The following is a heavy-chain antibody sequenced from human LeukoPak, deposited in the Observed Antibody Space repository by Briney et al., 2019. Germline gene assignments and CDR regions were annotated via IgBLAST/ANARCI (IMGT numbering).Heavy chain of an antibody. Sequence: GRSLRLSCAASGFTFSTYGMHWVRQAPGKGLEWVAVISYDGSNKYYADSVKGRFTISRDNSKNTLYLQMNSLRAEDTAVYYCAREDNWGNYFDYWGQGTLVTVSS. CDR3: AREDNWGNYFDY. D-gene: IGHD7-27*01. CDR2: ISYDGSNK. J-gene: IGHJ4*02. CDR1: GFTFSTYG. V-gene: IGHV3-30*03.